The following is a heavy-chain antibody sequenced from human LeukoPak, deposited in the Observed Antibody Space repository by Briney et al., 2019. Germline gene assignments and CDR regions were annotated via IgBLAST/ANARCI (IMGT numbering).Heavy chain of an antibody. CDR1: VCTYSSYD. V-gene: IGHV3-13*04. Sequence: GGSLRLSCAASVCTYSSYDMHWVRQATGKGLEWVSAIGTAGDTYYPGSVKGRFTISRENAKNSLYLQMNSLRAGDTAVYYCAREKVVPAGVNYYYYGMDVWGQGTTVTVSS. CDR2: IGTAGDT. D-gene: IGHD2-2*01. CDR3: AREKVVPAGVNYYYYGMDV. J-gene: IGHJ6*02.